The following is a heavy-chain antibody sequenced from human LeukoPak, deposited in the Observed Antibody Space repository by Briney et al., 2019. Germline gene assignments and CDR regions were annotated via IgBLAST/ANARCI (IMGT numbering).Heavy chain of an antibody. CDR1: GFTFSSYG. J-gene: IGHJ3*02. Sequence: GGTLRLSCAASGFTFSSYGMSWVRQAPGKGLEWVSAISGSGGSTYYADSVKGRFTISRDNAKNSLSLQMNSLRAEDTAVYYCASIYSDYAFDIWGQGTLVTV. V-gene: IGHV3-23*01. D-gene: IGHD5-12*01. CDR3: ASIYSDYAFDI. CDR2: ISGSGGST.